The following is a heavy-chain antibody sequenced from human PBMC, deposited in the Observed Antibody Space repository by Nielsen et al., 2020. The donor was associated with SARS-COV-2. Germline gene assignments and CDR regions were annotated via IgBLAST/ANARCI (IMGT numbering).Heavy chain of an antibody. Sequence: GGSLRLSCEASGFSFSSYEMNWVRQAPGKGLEWVSYISTTGSTIYYADSVKGRFTISRDNTKNSLFLHMNSLRAEDTAIYYCARDREPGYNAVDYWGQGTLVTVSS. CDR3: ARDREPGYNAVDY. CDR1: GFSFSSYE. CDR2: ISTTGSTI. J-gene: IGHJ4*02. D-gene: IGHD1-14*01. V-gene: IGHV3-48*03.